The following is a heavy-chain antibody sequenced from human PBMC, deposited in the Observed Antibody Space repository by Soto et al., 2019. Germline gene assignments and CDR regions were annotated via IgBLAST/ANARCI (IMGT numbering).Heavy chain of an antibody. V-gene: IGHV1-18*01. J-gene: IGHJ4*02. CDR2: ISAYNGNT. CDR3: ARAYFYDSSGPSDC. Sequence: ASVKVSCKASGYTFSSYGISWVRQAPGQGLEWMGWISAYNGNTNYAQKLQGRVTLTTDTSTSTAYMELRSLRSGDTAVYYCARAYFYDSSGPSDCWGQGTLVTVSS. D-gene: IGHD3-22*01. CDR1: GYTFSSYG.